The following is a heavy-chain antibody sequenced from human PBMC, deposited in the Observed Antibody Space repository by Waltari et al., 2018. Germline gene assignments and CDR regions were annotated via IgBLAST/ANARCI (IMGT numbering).Heavy chain of an antibody. CDR3: ARGRKLYGSSSLQYYYGMDV. CDR2: IGSAGDT. V-gene: IGHV3-13*01. CDR1: GFTFSSYD. Sequence: EVQLVESGGGLVQPGGSLRLSCAASGFTFSSYDMHWVRQATGKGLEWVSAIGSAGDTYYAGSVEGRFTISRESAKNSLYLQMDSLRAGDTAVYYCARGRKLYGSSSLQYYYGMDVWGQGTTVTVSS. J-gene: IGHJ6*02. D-gene: IGHD6-6*01.